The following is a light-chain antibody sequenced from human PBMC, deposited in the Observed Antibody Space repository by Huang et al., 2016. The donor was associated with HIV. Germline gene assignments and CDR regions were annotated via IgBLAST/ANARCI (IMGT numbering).Light chain of an antibody. CDR3: QQYDKLPFT. CDR1: QDINNF. V-gene: IGKV1-33*01. J-gene: IGKJ3*01. CDR2: DAS. Sequence: DIQMTQSPSSLSASVGDRVTITCQASQDINNFLNWYQHKPGKAPKLLIYDASNLESGVPSRFSGNISGAGFTFTINSLQPEDIATYYCQQYDKLPFTFGPGTKVNI.